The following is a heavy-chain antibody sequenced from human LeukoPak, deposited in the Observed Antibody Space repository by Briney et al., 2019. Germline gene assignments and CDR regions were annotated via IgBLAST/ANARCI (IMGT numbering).Heavy chain of an antibody. Sequence: GGSLRLSCAAPGFTFSNYAMSWVRQAPGKGLEWVSAIGGGGGSTYYADSVRGRFTISRDNSKNMLYLQMNSLGAEDTAVYYCAKLLWTLRYFDYWGQGTLVTVSS. J-gene: IGHJ4*02. D-gene: IGHD3-9*01. CDR1: GFTFSNYA. CDR2: IGGGGGST. CDR3: AKLLWTLRYFDY. V-gene: IGHV3-23*01.